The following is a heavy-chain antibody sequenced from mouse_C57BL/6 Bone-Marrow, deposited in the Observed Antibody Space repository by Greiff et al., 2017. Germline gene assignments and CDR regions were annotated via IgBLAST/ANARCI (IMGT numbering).Heavy chain of an antibody. D-gene: IGHD2-1*01. CDR2: IRSKSNNYAT. Sequence: EADGGLVQPKGSLKLSCAASGFSFNTYAMNWVRQAPGKGLEWVARIRSKSNNYATYYADSVKDRFTISRDDSESMLYLQMNNLKTEDTAMYYCVRHLYYGNWGFAYWGQGTLVTVSA. CDR3: VRHLYYGNWGFAY. CDR1: GFSFNTYA. V-gene: IGHV10-1*01. J-gene: IGHJ3*01.